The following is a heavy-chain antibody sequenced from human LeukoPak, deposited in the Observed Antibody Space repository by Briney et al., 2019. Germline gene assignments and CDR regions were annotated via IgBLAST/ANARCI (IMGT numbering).Heavy chain of an antibody. V-gene: IGHV1-69*04. CDR2: IIPILGVL. Sequence: EASVKVSCTASGGTFSSYAINWVRQAPGQGLEWMGRIIPILGVLNYAQKFQGRVTITAVKSTSTAYMELSSLRSEDTAVYYCASSLVGDISFDYWGQGTLVTVSS. CDR3: ASSLVGDISFDY. CDR1: GGTFSSYA. D-gene: IGHD3-16*02. J-gene: IGHJ4*02.